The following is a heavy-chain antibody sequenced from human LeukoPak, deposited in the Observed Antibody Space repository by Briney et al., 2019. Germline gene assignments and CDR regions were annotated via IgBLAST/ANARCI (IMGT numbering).Heavy chain of an antibody. J-gene: IGHJ5*02. V-gene: IGHV4-4*07. CDR2: IYTSGST. CDR3: ARALLGYCSSTSCPYWFDP. D-gene: IGHD2-2*01. CDR1: GGSISSYY. Sequence: SETLSLTCTVSGGSISSYYWSWIRQPPGKGLEWIGRIYTSGSTNYNPSLKSRVTMSVDTSKNQFSLKLSSVTAADTAVYYCARALLGYCSSTSCPYWFDPWGQGTLVTVSS.